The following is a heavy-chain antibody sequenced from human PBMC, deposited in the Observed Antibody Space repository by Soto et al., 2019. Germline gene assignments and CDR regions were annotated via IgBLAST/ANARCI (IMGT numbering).Heavy chain of an antibody. CDR3: ARGTRNPGLDN. Sequence: PWGSLRLSCAASGFTFSNYWMNWVRQAPGKGLEWVGNIKEDGSKQGYVDSVRGRFTISRDNAKNSLYLQINSLRAEDTAVYYCARGTRNPGLDNWGQGTLVTVSS. D-gene: IGHD1-7*01. V-gene: IGHV3-7*03. CDR1: GFTFSNYW. CDR2: IKEDGSKQ. J-gene: IGHJ4*02.